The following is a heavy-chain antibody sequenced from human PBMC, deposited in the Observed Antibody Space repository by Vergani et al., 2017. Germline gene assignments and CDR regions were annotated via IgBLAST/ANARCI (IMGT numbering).Heavy chain of an antibody. CDR2: ISWNSGSI. CDR3: AKDIGELGYMDV. V-gene: IGHV3-9*01. CDR1: GFTFDDYA. D-gene: IGHD3-10*01. J-gene: IGHJ6*03. Sequence: EVQLVESGGGLVQPGRSLRLSCAASGFTFDDYAMHWVRQAPGKGLEWVSGISWNSGSIGYADSVKGRFTISRDKAKNSLYLQMNSLRAEETALYYCAKDIGELGYMDVWGKGTTVTVSS.